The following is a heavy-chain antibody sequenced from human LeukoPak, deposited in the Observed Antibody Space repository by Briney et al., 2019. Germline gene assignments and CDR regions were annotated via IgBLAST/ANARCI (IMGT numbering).Heavy chain of an antibody. J-gene: IGHJ4*02. V-gene: IGHV4-59*08. CDR3: ARARITIPHFDY. Sequence: SETLSLTCSVSGDSISSYYWSWIRQPPGKGLEWIGYIYYTGSTNYNPSLKSRVTISVDLSQNQFSLKLSSVTAADTAVYYCARARITIPHFDYWGQGTLVTVSS. CDR2: IYYTGST. CDR1: GDSISSYY. D-gene: IGHD3-3*01.